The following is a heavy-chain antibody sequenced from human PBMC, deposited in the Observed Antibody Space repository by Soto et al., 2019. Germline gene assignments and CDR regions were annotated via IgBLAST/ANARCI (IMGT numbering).Heavy chain of an antibody. Sequence: NPSETLSLTCTVSGGSISSGGYYWSWIRQHPGKGLEWIGYIYYSGSTYYSPSLKSRVTISVDTSKNQFSLKLSSVTAADTAVYYCARGEDNWNYGYFDYWGQGTLVTVSS. V-gene: IGHV4-31*03. J-gene: IGHJ4*02. CDR3: ARGEDNWNYGYFDY. CDR1: GGSISSGGYY. D-gene: IGHD1-7*01. CDR2: IYYSGST.